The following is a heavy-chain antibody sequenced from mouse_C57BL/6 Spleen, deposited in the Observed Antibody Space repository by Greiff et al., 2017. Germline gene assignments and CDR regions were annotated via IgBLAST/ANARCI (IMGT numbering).Heavy chain of an antibody. V-gene: IGHV2-6*01. Sequence: LQESGPGLVAPSQSLSITCTVSGFSLTSYGVDWVRQSPGKGLEWLGVIWGVGSTNYNSALKSRLSISKDNSKSQVFLKMNSLQTDDTAMYYCARISGSSHYYAMDYWGQGTSVTVSS. D-gene: IGHD1-1*01. CDR3: ARISGSSHYYAMDY. J-gene: IGHJ4*01. CDR2: IWGVGST. CDR1: GFSLTSYG.